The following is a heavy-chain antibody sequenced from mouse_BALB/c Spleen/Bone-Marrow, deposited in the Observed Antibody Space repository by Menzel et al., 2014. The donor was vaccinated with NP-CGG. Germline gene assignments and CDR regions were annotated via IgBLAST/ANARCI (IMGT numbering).Heavy chain of an antibody. D-gene: IGHD1-2*01. CDR1: GFTFSSFG. V-gene: IGHV5-17*02. J-gene: IGHJ4*01. CDR3: ARKDYFGYAAMDY. CDR2: ISGGSSII. Sequence: EVKLVESGGGLVQPGGSRKLSCAASGFTFSSFGMHWVRQAPEKGPEWVAYISGGSSIIYYADTVKGRFTISRDNPKNTLFLQMTSLRSEDTAIYYCARKDYFGYAAMDYWGQGTSVTVSS.